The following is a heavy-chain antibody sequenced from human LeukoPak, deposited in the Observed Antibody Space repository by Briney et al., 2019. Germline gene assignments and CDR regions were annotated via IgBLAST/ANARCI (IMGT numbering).Heavy chain of an antibody. CDR3: ARVVRGLFNLGD. J-gene: IGHJ4*02. D-gene: IGHD3-10*01. CDR1: GFSLSISG. V-gene: IGHV3-48*02. Sequence: PGGVLGLSLETPGFSLSISGMKWGRQAPGEGLEWVSYISYSSDLMSYVDSVKGRFTVSRDNAKNSLFLQMNSLRDEDTAVYYCARVVRGLFNLGDWGQGTLVTVSS. CDR2: ISYSSDLM.